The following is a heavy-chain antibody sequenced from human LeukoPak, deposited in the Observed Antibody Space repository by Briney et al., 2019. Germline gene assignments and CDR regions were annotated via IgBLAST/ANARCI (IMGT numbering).Heavy chain of an antibody. Sequence: ASVKVSCKASGYTFTGYYMHWVRQAPGQGLEWMGWINPNSGGTNYAQKFQGRVTMTRDTSISTAYMELSRLRSDDTAVYYCARTYYYGSGSYYSEVGYFDYLGQGTLVTVSS. V-gene: IGHV1-2*02. D-gene: IGHD3-10*01. CDR3: ARTYYYGSGSYYSEVGYFDY. CDR2: INPNSGGT. J-gene: IGHJ4*02. CDR1: GYTFTGYY.